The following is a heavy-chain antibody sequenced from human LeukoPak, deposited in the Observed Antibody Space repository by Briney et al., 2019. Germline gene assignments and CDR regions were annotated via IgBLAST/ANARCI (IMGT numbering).Heavy chain of an antibody. CDR3: ARHTTVVPPHYFDY. J-gene: IGHJ4*02. Sequence: PSETLSLTCTVSGVSISSYYWSWIRQPPGKGLEWIGYVFYSGSTNHNPSLKSRVTMSLGTSKNQISLKLSSVTAADTAMYYCARHTTVVPPHYFDYWGQGTLVTVSS. CDR2: VFYSGST. D-gene: IGHD4-23*01. V-gene: IGHV4-59*08. CDR1: GVSISSYY.